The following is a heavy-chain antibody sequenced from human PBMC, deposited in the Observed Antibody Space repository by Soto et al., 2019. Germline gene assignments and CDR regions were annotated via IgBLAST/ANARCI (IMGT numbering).Heavy chain of an antibody. Sequence: QVQLQESGPGLVKPSETLSLTCTVSGVSISSYYWSWIRQPPGKGLEWIGYIYDSGSTNYNPSLKSRVTISVDTSKNQFALKLSSMTAADTAVYYCARGWGFDAFDIWGQGTMVTVSS. V-gene: IGHV4-59*01. D-gene: IGHD3-16*01. CDR1: GVSISSYY. J-gene: IGHJ3*02. CDR3: ARGWGFDAFDI. CDR2: IYDSGST.